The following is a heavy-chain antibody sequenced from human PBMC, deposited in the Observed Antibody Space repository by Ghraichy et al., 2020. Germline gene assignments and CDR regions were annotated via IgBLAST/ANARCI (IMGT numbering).Heavy chain of an antibody. CDR2: TYYRSKWYK. CDR3: ARTAGIGVDY. V-gene: IGHV6-1*01. CDR1: GDSVSSNSAA. J-gene: IGHJ4*02. D-gene: IGHD1-26*01. Sequence: SQTLSLTCAISGDSVSSNSAAWNWIRQSPSRDLEWLGRTYYRSKWYKHYAVSVKSRITINPDTSKNQFYLQMNSVTPEDTAVYYCARTAGIGVDYWGQGTLVTVSS.